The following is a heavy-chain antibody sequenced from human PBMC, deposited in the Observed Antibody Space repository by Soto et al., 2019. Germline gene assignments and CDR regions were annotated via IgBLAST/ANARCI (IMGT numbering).Heavy chain of an antibody. CDR2: IFSSGST. CDR3: AREGSYSAYNFAHGIQLWSFDF. CDR1: GGSINTFY. D-gene: IGHD5-12*01. J-gene: IGHJ4*02. V-gene: IGHV4-4*07. Sequence: TCTVSGGSINTFYWSWVRQPAGRGLEWIGRIFSSGSTSFNPSLESRVAMSVDTSKNHFSLNLSSVTAADMAVYYCAREGSYSAYNFAHGIQLWSFDFWGQGALVTVSS.